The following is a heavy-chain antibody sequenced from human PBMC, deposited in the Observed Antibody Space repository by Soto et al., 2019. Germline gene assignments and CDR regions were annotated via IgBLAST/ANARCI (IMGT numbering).Heavy chain of an antibody. Sequence: PXGSLRLSCAASGFTFRGYSMSWVRQAPGKGLEWVSAISGSGGSTYYADSVKGRFTISRDNSKNTLYLQMNSLRAEDTAVYYCEKATSTVVTHGKDYWGQGTLVTVSS. J-gene: IGHJ4*02. D-gene: IGHD4-17*01. CDR2: ISGSGGST. V-gene: IGHV3-23*01. CDR3: EKATSTVVTHGKDY. CDR1: GFTFRGYS.